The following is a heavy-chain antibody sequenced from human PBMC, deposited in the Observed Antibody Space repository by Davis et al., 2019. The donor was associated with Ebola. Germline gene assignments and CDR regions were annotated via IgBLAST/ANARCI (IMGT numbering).Heavy chain of an antibody. CDR1: GFTFRSHA. V-gene: IGHV3-23*01. Sequence: GESLKISCAASGFTFRSHAMSWVRQAPGKGLEWVSVISGSGGSTYYADSVKGRFTISRDNSKNTLYLQMNSLRAEDTAVYYCGWVAYWGQGTLVTVSS. CDR3: GWVAY. D-gene: IGHD5-12*01. J-gene: IGHJ4*02. CDR2: ISGSGGST.